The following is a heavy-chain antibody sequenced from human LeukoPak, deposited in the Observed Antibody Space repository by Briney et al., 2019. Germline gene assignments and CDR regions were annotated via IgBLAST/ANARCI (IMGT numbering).Heavy chain of an antibody. J-gene: IGHJ4*02. Sequence: ASVKVSCKASGYTFTSYGISWVRQAPGQGLEWMGWISAYNGNTNYAQKFQRRVTMTTDTSTSTAYMELRSLRSDDAAVYYCARVLGPSIAAAGIDYWGQGTLVTVSS. CDR2: ISAYNGNT. D-gene: IGHD6-13*01. CDR3: ARVLGPSIAAAGIDY. V-gene: IGHV1-18*01. CDR1: GYTFTSYG.